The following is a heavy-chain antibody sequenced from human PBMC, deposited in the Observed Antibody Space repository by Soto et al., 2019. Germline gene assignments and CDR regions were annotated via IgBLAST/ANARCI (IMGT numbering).Heavy chain of an antibody. CDR1: GFSLGTYGVG. Sequence: QITLNESGPTLVKPTQTLTLTCTFSGFSLGTYGVGVGWIRQPPGKALEWLALIYWDDDKRYSPSLKSMLTITKDTSKRQVFLTLTNMDPVDTATYYCAHRGGGIVDWYFDLWGRGTPVIVSS. CDR2: IYWDDDK. V-gene: IGHV2-5*02. D-gene: IGHD1-26*01. J-gene: IGHJ2*01. CDR3: AHRGGGIVDWYFDL.